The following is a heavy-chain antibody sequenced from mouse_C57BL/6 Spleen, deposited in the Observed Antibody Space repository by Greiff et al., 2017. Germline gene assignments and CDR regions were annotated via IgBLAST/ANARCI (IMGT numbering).Heavy chain of an antibody. CDR3: AREGDDGYLDV. D-gene: IGHD2-2*01. CDR2: IDPSDSYT. Sequence: QVQLQQSGAELVMPGASVKLSCKASGYTFTSYWMHWVKQRPGQGLEWIGEIDPSDSYTNYNQKFKGKSTLTVDKSSSTAYMQLSSLTSEDSAGYDCAREGDDGYLDVWGTGTTVTVSA. CDR1: GYTFTSYW. J-gene: IGHJ1*03. V-gene: IGHV1-69*01.